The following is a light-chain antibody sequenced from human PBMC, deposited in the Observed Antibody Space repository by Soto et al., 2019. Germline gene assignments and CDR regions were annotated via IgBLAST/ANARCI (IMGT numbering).Light chain of an antibody. CDR3: QQYGSSGGIT. J-gene: IGKJ5*01. CDR2: AAS. V-gene: IGKV3-20*01. CDR1: QSVSSSF. Sequence: EIVLTQSPATLSLSPGERATFYCRASQSVSSSFLAWYQQKPGQAPRLLIYAASSRATGIPDRFSGSGSGTDFTLTITRLEPEDSAMYYCQQYGSSGGITFGHGTRLEI.